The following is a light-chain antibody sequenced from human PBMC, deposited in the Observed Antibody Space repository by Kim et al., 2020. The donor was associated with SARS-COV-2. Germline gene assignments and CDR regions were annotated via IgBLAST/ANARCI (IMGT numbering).Light chain of an antibody. Sequence: PGKTATITCGGDAIGSESVHWYQQKPGQAPVVIMYYDRDRPSGIPERFSGSNSGNTATLTSSRVEAGDEADYFCQVWDINTDQGVFGGGTKLTVL. CDR3: QVWDINTDQGV. CDR2: YDR. CDR1: AIGSES. J-gene: IGLJ3*02. V-gene: IGLV3-21*04.